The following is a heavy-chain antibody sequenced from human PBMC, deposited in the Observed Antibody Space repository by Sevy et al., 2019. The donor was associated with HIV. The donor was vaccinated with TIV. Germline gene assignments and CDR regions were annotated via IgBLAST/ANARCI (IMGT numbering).Heavy chain of an antibody. Sequence: ASVKVSCKASGYTFTSYGISWVRQAPGQGLEWMGWISAYNGNTNYAQKLQVRVTMTTDTSTSTAYMELRSLRSDDTAVYYCARGGPYCGGDCYPLTPYYYYYGMDVWGQGTTVTVSS. D-gene: IGHD2-21*02. J-gene: IGHJ6*02. V-gene: IGHV1-18*01. CDR3: ARGGPYCGGDCYPLTPYYYYYGMDV. CDR2: ISAYNGNT. CDR1: GYTFTSYG.